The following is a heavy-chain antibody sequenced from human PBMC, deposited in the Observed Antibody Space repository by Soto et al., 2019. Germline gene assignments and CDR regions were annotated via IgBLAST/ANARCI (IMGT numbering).Heavy chain of an antibody. V-gene: IGHV3-23*01. CDR3: AKDRYIGYDPTGGFDY. D-gene: IGHD5-12*01. J-gene: IGHJ4*02. CDR2: ISGSGGST. Sequence: LRLSCAASGFTFSSYAMSWVRQAPGKGLEWVSAISGSGGSTYYADSVKGRFTISRDNSKNTLYLQMNSLRAEDTAVYYCAKDRYIGYDPTGGFDYWGQGTLVTVSS. CDR1: GFTFSSYA.